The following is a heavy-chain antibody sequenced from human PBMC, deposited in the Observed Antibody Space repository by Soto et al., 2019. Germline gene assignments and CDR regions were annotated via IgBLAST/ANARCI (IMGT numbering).Heavy chain of an antibody. V-gene: IGHV4-59*01. D-gene: IGHD6-13*01. CDR3: ARSGGSWYAPLYYGMDV. CDR1: GGSISSYY. J-gene: IGHJ6*02. CDR2: IYYSGST. Sequence: SETLSLTCTVSGGSISSYYWSWIRQPPGKGLEWIGYIYYSGSTNYNPSLRSRVTISVDTSKNQFSLKLSSVTAADTAVYYCARSGGSWYAPLYYGMDVGGQGTTVTVSS.